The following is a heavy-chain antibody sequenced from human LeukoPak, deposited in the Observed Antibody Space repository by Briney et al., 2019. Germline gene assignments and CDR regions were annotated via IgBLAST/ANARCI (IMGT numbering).Heavy chain of an antibody. CDR3: AKDKTGAFDI. CDR1: GFTFSSYG. V-gene: IGHV3-30*18. J-gene: IGHJ3*02. D-gene: IGHD3-10*01. CDR2: ISYDGSNK. Sequence: GRSLRLSCAASGFTFSSYGMHWVRQAPGKGLEWVAVISYDGSNKYYADSVKGRFTISRDNSKNTLYLQMNSLRAEDTAVYYCAKDKTGAFDIWGQGTMVTVSS.